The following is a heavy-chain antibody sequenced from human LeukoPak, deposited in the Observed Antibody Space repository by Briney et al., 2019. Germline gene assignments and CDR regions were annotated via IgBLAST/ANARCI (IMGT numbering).Heavy chain of an antibody. V-gene: IGHV4-38-2*01. J-gene: IGHJ4*02. D-gene: IGHD3-9*01. CDR2: IYHSGST. CDR3: ARRRGRGYDILTGNSNYFDY. CDR1: GYSISSGYY. Sequence: SETLSLTCAVSGYSISSGYYWGWIRQPPGKGLEWIGSIYHSGSTYYNPSLKSRVTISVDTSKNQFSLKLSSVTAADTAVYYCARRRGRGYDILTGNSNYFDYWGQGTLVTVSS.